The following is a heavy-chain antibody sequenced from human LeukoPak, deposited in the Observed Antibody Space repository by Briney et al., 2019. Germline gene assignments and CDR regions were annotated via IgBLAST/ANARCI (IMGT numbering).Heavy chain of an antibody. CDR3: ALGARFGELFNNWFDP. D-gene: IGHD3-10*01. J-gene: IGHJ5*02. CDR1: GYTFTSYG. V-gene: IGHV1-18*01. Sequence: ASVKVSCKASGYTFTSYGISWVRQAPGQGLEWMGWISAYNGNTNYAQKLQGRVTMTTDTSTSTAYMELRSLRSDDTAVYYCALGARFGELFNNWFDPWGQGTLVTVSS. CDR2: ISAYNGNT.